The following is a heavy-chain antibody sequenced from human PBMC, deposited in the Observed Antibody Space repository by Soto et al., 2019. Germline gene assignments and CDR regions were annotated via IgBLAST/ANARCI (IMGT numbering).Heavy chain of an antibody. V-gene: IGHV1-69*01. CDR1: GGTFSSYA. D-gene: IGHD1-26*01. CDR2: IIPIFGTA. J-gene: IGHJ6*02. Sequence: QVQLVQSGAEVKKPGSSVKVSCKASGGTFSSYAISWVRQAPGQGLEWMGGIIPIFGTANYAQKFQGRVTITADESTSTAYMELSSLRSEDTAVYYCARSHGVVGATTRYYYYGMEVWGQGTTVTVSS. CDR3: ARSHGVVGATTRYYYYGMEV.